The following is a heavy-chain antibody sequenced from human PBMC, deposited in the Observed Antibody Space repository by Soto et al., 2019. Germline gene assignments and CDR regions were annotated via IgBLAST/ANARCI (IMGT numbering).Heavy chain of an antibody. J-gene: IGHJ5*02. V-gene: IGHV4-31*03. CDR3: ARECRVTTGLNWFDP. Sequence: SETLSLTCTVSGGSISSGGYYWSWIRQHPGKGLEWIGYIYYSGSTYYNPSLKSRVTISVDTSKNQFSLKLSSVTAADTAVYYCARECRVTTGLNWFDPWGQGTLVTVSS. CDR1: GGSISSGGYY. CDR2: IYYSGST. D-gene: IGHD4-17*01.